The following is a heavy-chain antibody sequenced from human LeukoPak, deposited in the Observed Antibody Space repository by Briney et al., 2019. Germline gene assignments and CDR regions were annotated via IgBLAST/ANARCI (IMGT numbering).Heavy chain of an antibody. CDR3: ARQPQWELRSGYFDY. Sequence: GESLKISCKGSGYSFTSYWIGWVRQMPGKGLEWMGIIYPGDSDTRYSPSFQGQVTISADKSISTAYLQWSSLKASDTAIYYCARQPQWELRSGYFDYWGQGTLVTVSS. CDR2: IYPGDSDT. CDR1: GYSFTSYW. D-gene: IGHD1-26*01. J-gene: IGHJ4*02. V-gene: IGHV5-51*01.